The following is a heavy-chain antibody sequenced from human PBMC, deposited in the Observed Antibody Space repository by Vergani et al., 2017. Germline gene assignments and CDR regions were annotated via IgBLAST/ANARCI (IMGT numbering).Heavy chain of an antibody. CDR2: ISSSSSYI. D-gene: IGHD6-13*01. J-gene: IGHJ6*02. V-gene: IGHV3-21*01. CDR1: GFTFSSYS. CDR3: AIFSSSWSFYGMDV. Sequence: EVQLVESGGGLVKPGGSLRLSCAASGFTFSSYSMNWVRQAPGKGLEWVSSISSSSSYIYYADSVKGRFTISRDNAKNSLYLQMNSLRAEDTAVYYCAIFSSSWSFYGMDVWGQGTTVTVSS.